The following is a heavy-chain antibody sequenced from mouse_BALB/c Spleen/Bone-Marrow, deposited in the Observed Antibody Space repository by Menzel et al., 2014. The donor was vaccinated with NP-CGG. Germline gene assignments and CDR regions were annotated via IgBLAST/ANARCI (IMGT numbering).Heavy chain of an antibody. J-gene: IGHJ4*01. D-gene: IGHD2-4*01. Sequence: EVKLVESGGGLVKPGGSLKLSCAASGFTSSSYAMSWVRQSPEKRLEWVAEISSGGSYTYYPDTVTGRFTISRDNAKNTLYLEMSSLRSEDTAMYYCAREGLRRRAAMDYWGQGTSVTVSS. CDR1: GFTSSSYA. V-gene: IGHV5-9-4*01. CDR3: AREGLRRRAAMDY. CDR2: ISSGGSYT.